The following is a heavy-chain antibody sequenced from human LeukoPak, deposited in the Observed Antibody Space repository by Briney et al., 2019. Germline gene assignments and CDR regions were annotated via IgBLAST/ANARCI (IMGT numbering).Heavy chain of an antibody. J-gene: IGHJ6*02. Sequence: GGSLRLSCAASGFTVSSNYMSWVRQAPGKGLEWVSVIYSGGSTYYADSVKGRFTISRDNSKNTLYLQMNSLRAEDTAVYYCARERSSSWGNYYYGMDVWGQGTTVTVSS. CDR2: IYSGGST. D-gene: IGHD6-13*01. CDR3: ARERSSSWGNYYYGMDV. CDR1: GFTVSSNY. V-gene: IGHV3-53*01.